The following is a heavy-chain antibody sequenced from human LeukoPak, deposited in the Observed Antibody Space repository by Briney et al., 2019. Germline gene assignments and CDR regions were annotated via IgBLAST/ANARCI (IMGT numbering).Heavy chain of an antibody. V-gene: IGHV1-46*01. J-gene: IGHJ6*02. CDR1: GYTFINYY. Sequence: GASVKVSCKASGYTFINYYMHWVRQAPGQGLEWMGIINPSGGSTNFSQKFQGRVTMTRDTCTSTVYMELSSLRSEDSAEYYCARDSPGWGSYSSSWYTVQYYGMDVWGEGTTVTVS. CDR2: INPSGGST. CDR3: ARDSPGWGSYSSSWYTVQYYGMDV. D-gene: IGHD6-13*01.